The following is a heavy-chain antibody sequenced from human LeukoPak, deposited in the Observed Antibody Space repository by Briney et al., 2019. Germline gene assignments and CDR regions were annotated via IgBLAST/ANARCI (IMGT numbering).Heavy chain of an antibody. CDR1: GGAIRSHY. CDR2: IYSSGYT. CDR3: ARGEHSVDS. V-gene: IGHV4-4*07. Sequence: SETLSLTCTVSGGAIRSHYWNWIRQPAGKGLEWIGRIYSSGYTNDNPFLKSRITMSVDMSKSQFSLRLNSVTAVDTAVYYCARGEHSVDSWGQGMLVTVSS. J-gene: IGHJ4*02. D-gene: IGHD1/OR15-1a*01.